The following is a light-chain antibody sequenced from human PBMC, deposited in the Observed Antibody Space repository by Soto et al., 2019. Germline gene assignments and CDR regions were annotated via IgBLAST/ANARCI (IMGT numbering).Light chain of an antibody. CDR1: SSDVGNYGY. Sequence: QSVLTQPPSASGSPGQSVTISCTGTSSDVGNYGYVAWYQQHPGKAPKLLIYEVNKRPSGVPDRFSGSKSGNRASLTVSGLQPEDEADYYCSSHAGSSRHVFGSGTKLTVL. CDR3: SSHAGSSRHV. V-gene: IGLV2-8*01. J-gene: IGLJ1*01. CDR2: EVN.